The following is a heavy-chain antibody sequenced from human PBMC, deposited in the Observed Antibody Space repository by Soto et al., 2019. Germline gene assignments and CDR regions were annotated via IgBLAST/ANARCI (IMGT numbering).Heavy chain of an antibody. CDR1: GFTFSSYA. D-gene: IGHD1-7*01. J-gene: IGHJ6*02. CDR2: ISYDGSNK. Sequence: GGSLRLSCAASGFTFSSYAMHWVRQAPGKGLEWVAVISYDGSNKYYADSVKGRFTISRDNSKNTLYLQMNSLRAEDTAVYYCARVRSIKLHYYYYGMDVWGQGTTVTVSS. CDR3: ARVRSIKLHYYYYGMDV. V-gene: IGHV3-30-3*01.